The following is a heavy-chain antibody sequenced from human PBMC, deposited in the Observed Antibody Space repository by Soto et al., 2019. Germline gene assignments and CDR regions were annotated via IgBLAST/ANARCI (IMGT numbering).Heavy chain of an antibody. CDR3: ARVPPKRSCDFWSGIDAFEI. V-gene: IGHV1-18*04. CDR2: ISAYNGNT. Sequence: ASVKVSCKASGYTFTSYGISWVRQAPGQGLEWMGWISAYNGNTNYAQKLQGRVTMTTDTSTSTAYMELRSLRSDDTAVYYCARVPPKRSCDFWSGIDAFEIWGQGTMVTVSS. CDR1: GYTFTSYG. J-gene: IGHJ3*02. D-gene: IGHD3-3*01.